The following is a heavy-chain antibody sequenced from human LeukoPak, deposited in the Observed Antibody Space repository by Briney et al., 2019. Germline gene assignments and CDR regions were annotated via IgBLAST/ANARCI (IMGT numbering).Heavy chain of an antibody. J-gene: IGHJ4*02. CDR2: IAYDGSIT. V-gene: IGHV3-30-3*01. D-gene: IGHD4-17*01. Sequence: GGSLRLSCAASGFTLSSYPMHWVRQAPGKGLEWLAVIAYDGSITLYTDSVKGRFTISRDSSKNPLYLQMNRLRADDTAVYYCARDLLSLATVIRDHWGQGTLVTVSS. CDR3: ARDLLSLATVIRDH. CDR1: GFTLSSYP.